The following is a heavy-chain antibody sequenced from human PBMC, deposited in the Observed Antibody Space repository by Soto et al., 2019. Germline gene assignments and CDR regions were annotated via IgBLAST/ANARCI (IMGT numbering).Heavy chain of an antibody. J-gene: IGHJ4*02. Sequence: GGSLRLSCAASGFTFNSYSMNWVRQAPGKGLEWVSYISSSSTTKYYTDSVKGRFTISRDNAKNSLYLQMNSLRYDDTAVYYFAKVIMTKLRELRYWCQGSLVTLS. D-gene: IGHD3-16*01. CDR1: GFTFNSYS. CDR3: AKVIMTKLRELRY. CDR2: ISSSSTTK. V-gene: IGHV3-48*02.